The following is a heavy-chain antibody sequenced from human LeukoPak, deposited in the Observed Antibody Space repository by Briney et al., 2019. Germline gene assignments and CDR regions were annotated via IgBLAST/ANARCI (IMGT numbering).Heavy chain of an antibody. CDR3: ARVGCSGGSCYFYYYYYMDV. Sequence: PSETLSLTCTVSGYSISSGYYWGWIRQPPGKGLEWIGSIYHSGSTYYNPSLKSRVTISVDTSKNQFSLKLSSVTAADTAVYYCARVGCSGGSCYFYYYYYMDVWGKGTTVTVSS. D-gene: IGHD2-15*01. V-gene: IGHV4-38-2*02. J-gene: IGHJ6*03. CDR1: GYSISSGYY. CDR2: IYHSGST.